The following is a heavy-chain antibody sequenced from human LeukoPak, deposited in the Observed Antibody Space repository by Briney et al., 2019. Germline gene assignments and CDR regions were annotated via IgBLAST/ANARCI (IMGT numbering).Heavy chain of an antibody. J-gene: IGHJ3*02. V-gene: IGHV3-48*04. Sequence: GGSLRLSCAASGFTFSSYSMNWVRQAPGKGLEWVSYISSSSSTIYYADSVKGRFTISRDNAKNSLYLQMNSLRAEDTAVYYCASRVRSVRAFDIWVQGTMVTVCS. CDR3: ASRVRSVRAFDI. CDR2: ISSSSSTI. D-gene: IGHD6-25*01. CDR1: GFTFSSYS.